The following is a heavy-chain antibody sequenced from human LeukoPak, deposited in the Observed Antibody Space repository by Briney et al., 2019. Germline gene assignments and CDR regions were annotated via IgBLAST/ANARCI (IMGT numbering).Heavy chain of an antibody. CDR1: GYTFTSYD. Sequence: GASVKVSCKASGYTFTSYDINWVRQATGQGLEWMGWMNPNSGNTGYAQKLQGRVTITRNTSISTAYMELSSLRSEDTAVYYCARRGTAMGSDYYYYYYMDVWGKGTTVTVSS. CDR2: MNPNSGNT. J-gene: IGHJ6*03. CDR3: ARRGTAMGSDYYYYYYMDV. V-gene: IGHV1-8*03. D-gene: IGHD5-18*01.